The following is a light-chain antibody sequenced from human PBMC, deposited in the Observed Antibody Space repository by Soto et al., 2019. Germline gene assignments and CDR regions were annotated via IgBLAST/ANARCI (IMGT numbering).Light chain of an antibody. CDR1: QTIASY. Sequence: DIQMTQSPSFLSASVGDRVTITCRASQTIASYLNWYQQKPGEAPNLLIYAASSLQSGVPSRFSGSGSGTDFTLTIGSLQPEDFATYYCQQSYSAPFTFGPGTKVDIK. V-gene: IGKV1-39*01. J-gene: IGKJ3*01. CDR3: QQSYSAPFT. CDR2: AAS.